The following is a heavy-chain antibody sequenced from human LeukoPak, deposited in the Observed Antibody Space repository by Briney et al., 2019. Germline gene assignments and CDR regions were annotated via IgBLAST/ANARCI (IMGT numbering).Heavy chain of an antibody. D-gene: IGHD5-18*01. Sequence: SETLSLTCTVSGGSISSYYWSWIRQPPGKGLEWIGYIYYSGSTNYNPSLKSRVTISVDTSKNQFSLKLSSVTAADTAVYYCARIKLDVDTAMVTGYFDYWGQGTLVTVSS. CDR3: ARIKLDVDTAMVTGYFDY. CDR2: IYYSGST. V-gene: IGHV4-59*01. J-gene: IGHJ4*02. CDR1: GGSISSYY.